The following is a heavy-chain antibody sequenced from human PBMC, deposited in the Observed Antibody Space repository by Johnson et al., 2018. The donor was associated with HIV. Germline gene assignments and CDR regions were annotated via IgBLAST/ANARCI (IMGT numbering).Heavy chain of an antibody. Sequence: QVQLVQSGGGLVQPGGSLILSCASSGFSFSSYAMHFVLHAPCKVLEWVTVISSDGSNKFYADSVKGRHTISRDNSKNTLYLEMNSLRAEETAVYYCAKDFGLDWGNGFDIWGQGTMVTVS. CDR2: ISSDGSNK. CDR1: GFSFSSYA. CDR3: AKDFGLDWGNGFDI. J-gene: IGHJ3*02. V-gene: IGHV3-30*04. D-gene: IGHD3-16*01.